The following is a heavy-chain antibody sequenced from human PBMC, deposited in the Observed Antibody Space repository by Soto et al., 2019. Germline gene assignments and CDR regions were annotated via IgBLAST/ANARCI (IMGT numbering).Heavy chain of an antibody. Sequence: SETLSLTCTVSGGSVSRSNCYWGWIRQPPGKGLEWIGSIYYTGSTYYNPSLKSRVTISVDTSKNQFSLKLSSVTAADTAVYYCARSGERYDFWSGYYQDNWFDPWGQGTLVTVSS. D-gene: IGHD3-3*01. V-gene: IGHV4-39*07. CDR1: GGSVSRSNCY. J-gene: IGHJ5*02. CDR2: IYYTGST. CDR3: ARSGERYDFWSGYYQDNWFDP.